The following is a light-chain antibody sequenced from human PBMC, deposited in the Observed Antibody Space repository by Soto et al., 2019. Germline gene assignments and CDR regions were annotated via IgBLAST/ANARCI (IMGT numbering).Light chain of an antibody. CDR3: MQSLQAPRT. V-gene: IGKV2-28*01. CDR1: QSLLHSDGYNY. Sequence: DLVLTQSPLSLPVTPGEPASVSCRSSQSLLHSDGYNYLDWYLQKPGQSPQLLIYLGSNRASGVPDRFSGSGSGTDFTLKISILEAEDVGVYYCMQSLQAPRTFGQGTKVEIK. J-gene: IGKJ1*01. CDR2: LGS.